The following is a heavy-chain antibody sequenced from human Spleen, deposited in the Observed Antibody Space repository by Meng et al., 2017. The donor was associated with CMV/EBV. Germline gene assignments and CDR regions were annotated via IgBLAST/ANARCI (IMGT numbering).Heavy chain of an antibody. J-gene: IGHJ4*02. CDR2: ISYDGSNK. CDR1: GFTFSSYA. Sequence: GESLKISCAASGFTFSSYAMHWVRQAPGKGLEWVAVISYDGSNKYYADSVKGRFTISRDNSKNTLYLQMNSLRAEDTAVYYCATFLAHPDYWGQGTLVTVSS. CDR3: ATFLAHPDY. V-gene: IGHV3-30*04.